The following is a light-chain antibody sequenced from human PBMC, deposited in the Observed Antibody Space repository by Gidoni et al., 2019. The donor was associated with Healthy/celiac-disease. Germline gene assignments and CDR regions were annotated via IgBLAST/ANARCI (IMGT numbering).Light chain of an antibody. J-gene: IGKJ2*02. CDR1: QSISSY. CDR3: QQSYSTPCT. Sequence: DIQMTKAPSSLSASVGDRVTITGRASQSISSYLNWYQQKPGKAPKLLIYAASILQSGVPSRFSGSGSGTDFTLTISSLQPEDFATYYCQQSYSTPCTFGQGTKLEIK. V-gene: IGKV1-39*01. CDR2: AAS.